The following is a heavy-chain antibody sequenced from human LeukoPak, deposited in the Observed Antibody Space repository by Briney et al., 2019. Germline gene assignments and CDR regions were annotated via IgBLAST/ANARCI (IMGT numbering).Heavy chain of an antibody. Sequence: GASVKVSCKASGYTFTDYYMHWVREAPGQGLEWMGWINPNSGGTNYAQKFQGRVTMTRDTSISTAYMELSRLRSDDTAVYYCARSVAVAGTCDYWGQGTLVTVSS. J-gene: IGHJ4*02. CDR2: INPNSGGT. CDR1: GYTFTDYY. CDR3: ARSVAVAGTCDY. V-gene: IGHV1-2*02. D-gene: IGHD6-19*01.